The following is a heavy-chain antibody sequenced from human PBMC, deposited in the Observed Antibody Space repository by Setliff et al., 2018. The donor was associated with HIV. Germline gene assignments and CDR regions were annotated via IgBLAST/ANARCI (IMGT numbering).Heavy chain of an antibody. V-gene: IGHV4-59*01. CDR2: IGYNGDT. Sequence: SETLSLTCTVSGGSINSYYWNWIRQSPGKGLEWIGYIGYNGDTSYNPSLNSRVTRSVDRSKNQFSLKLSSVSAADTAVYFCAGWGASGGRPDWHAFDMWGQGTMVTVSS. CDR1: GGSINSYY. CDR3: AGWGASGGRPDWHAFDM. D-gene: IGHD2-15*01. J-gene: IGHJ3*02.